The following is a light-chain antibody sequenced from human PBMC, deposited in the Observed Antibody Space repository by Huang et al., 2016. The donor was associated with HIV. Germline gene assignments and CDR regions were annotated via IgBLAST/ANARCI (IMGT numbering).Light chain of an antibody. CDR2: AAS. J-gene: IGKJ2*02. CDR3: QQSYSTPPST. CDR1: QSISRY. Sequence: DIQMTQSPSSLSASVGDRVTITCRASQSISRYLNWYQQKPGKAPNLLIYAASSLQSGVPSRFSGSGSRTDFTLTISSLQPEDFATYYCQQSYSTPPSTFGQGTKLEIK. V-gene: IGKV1-39*01.